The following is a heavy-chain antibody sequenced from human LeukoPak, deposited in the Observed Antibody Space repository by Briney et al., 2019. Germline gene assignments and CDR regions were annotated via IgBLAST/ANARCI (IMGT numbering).Heavy chain of an antibody. CDR2: INAGNGNT. CDR3: ARDLGYTSIAARSFDY. D-gene: IGHD3-16*02. Sequence: ASVKVSCKASGYTFTSYAMHWVRQAPGHRLEWMGWINAGNGNTKYSQKFQGRVTITRDTSASTAYMELSSLRSEDTAVYYCARDLGYTSIAARSFDYWGQGTLVTVSS. V-gene: IGHV1-3*01. CDR1: GYTFTSYA. J-gene: IGHJ4*02.